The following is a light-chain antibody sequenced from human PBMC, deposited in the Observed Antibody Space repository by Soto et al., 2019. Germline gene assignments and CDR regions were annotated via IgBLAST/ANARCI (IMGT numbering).Light chain of an antibody. J-gene: IGKJ4*01. Sequence: DIPMTQSPSSLSASVGDRVTITCRASQNINNYLNWYQQKPGKAPELLIFAASTLQSGVPSRFSGTGSGTDFTLTIDSLQPADFATYYCQQSYTTLGLTFGGGTRVEIK. CDR2: AAS. CDR1: QNINNY. V-gene: IGKV1-39*01. CDR3: QQSYTTLGLT.